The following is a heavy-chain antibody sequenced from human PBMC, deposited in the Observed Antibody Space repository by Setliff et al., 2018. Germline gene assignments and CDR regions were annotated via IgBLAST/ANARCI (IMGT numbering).Heavy chain of an antibody. J-gene: IGHJ6*03. Sequence: ASVKVSCKASGYIFNTFGINWMRRAPGQGLEWIGWISPYNGDTKYAQNLQGRVTRTTDTSTSTAYVEVRSLRSDDTAVYYCARSPPNRGVGQGHHMDVWGKGTTVTVSS. CDR1: GYIFNTFG. D-gene: IGHD1-26*01. CDR3: ARSPPNRGVGQGHHMDV. V-gene: IGHV1-18*01. CDR2: ISPYNGDT.